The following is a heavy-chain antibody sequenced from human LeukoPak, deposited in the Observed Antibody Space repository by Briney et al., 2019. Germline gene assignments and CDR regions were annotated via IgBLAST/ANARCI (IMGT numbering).Heavy chain of an antibody. Sequence: EASVKVSCKASGYTFTGYYMHWVRQAPGQGLEWMGWINPNSGGTNYAQKFQGRVTMTRDTSISTAYMELSSLRSEDTAVYYCARERGTDSYGIIYFDYWGQGTLVTVSS. J-gene: IGHJ4*02. D-gene: IGHD5-18*01. CDR2: INPNSGGT. CDR1: GYTFTGYY. V-gene: IGHV1-2*02. CDR3: ARERGTDSYGIIYFDY.